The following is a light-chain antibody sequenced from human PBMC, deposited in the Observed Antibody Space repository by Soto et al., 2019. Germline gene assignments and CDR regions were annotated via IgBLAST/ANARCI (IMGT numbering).Light chain of an antibody. V-gene: IGKV1-39*01. J-gene: IGKJ1*01. CDR3: QQNYRATPWT. CDR1: QSISRY. CDR2: AAS. Sequence: DIQMTQSPSSLCASVGDRITITCRASQSISRYLNWYQHKPGKAPKLLINAASSLERGVPSRFSAGGSGTDFTLNISSLQPDDFATYYCQQNYRATPWTFGQGTKVDIK.